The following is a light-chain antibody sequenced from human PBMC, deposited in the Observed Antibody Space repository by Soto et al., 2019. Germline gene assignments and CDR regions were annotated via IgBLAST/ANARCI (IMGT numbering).Light chain of an antibody. CDR3: SSYTSSSTWV. J-gene: IGLJ3*02. V-gene: IGLV2-14*01. CDR2: EVS. Sequence: QSALTQPASVSGSPGQSITISCTGTSSDVGAYNYVSWYQQHPGKAPKLMIHEVSKRPSGVSNRFSGSKSGNTACLTISGLQAEDEADYYCSSYTSSSTWVFGGGTKLTVL. CDR1: SSDVGAYNY.